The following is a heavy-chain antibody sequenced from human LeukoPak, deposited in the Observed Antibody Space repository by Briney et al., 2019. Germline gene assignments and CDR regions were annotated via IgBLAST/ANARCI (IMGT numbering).Heavy chain of an antibody. CDR3: ARDRHAYSGTDH. Sequence: SETLSLTRTVSGASVSSGTYYWSWIRQPPGKGLEWVGYISNSGSTNYNPSLKSRVTISADTSKNQFSLKLSSVTAADTAVYYCARDRHAYSGTDHWGQGTLVTVSS. D-gene: IGHD1-26*01. V-gene: IGHV4-61*01. CDR2: ISNSGST. CDR1: GASVSSGTYY. J-gene: IGHJ5*02.